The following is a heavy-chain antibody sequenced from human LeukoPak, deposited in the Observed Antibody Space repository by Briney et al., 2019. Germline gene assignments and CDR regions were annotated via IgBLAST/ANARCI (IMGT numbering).Heavy chain of an antibody. Sequence: GGSLRLSCAASGFTFSSYAMHWVRQAPGKGLEYVSAISSNGGSTYYANSVKGRFTISRDNSKNTLYLQMGSLRAEDMAVYYCARSLPYYYDSSGPVWGQGTLVTVSS. D-gene: IGHD3-22*01. V-gene: IGHV3-64*01. CDR1: GFTFSSYA. CDR3: ARSLPYYYDSSGPV. J-gene: IGHJ4*02. CDR2: ISSNGGST.